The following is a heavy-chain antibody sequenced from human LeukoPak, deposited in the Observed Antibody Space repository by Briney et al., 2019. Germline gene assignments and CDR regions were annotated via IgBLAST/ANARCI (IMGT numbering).Heavy chain of an antibody. Sequence: PSETLSLTCTVSGGSVGSSSYYWGWIRQPPGKGLEWIGSIYYSGSTYCNPSLKSRVTISVGTSKNQFSLKLSSVTAADTAVYYCARRWYLDYWGQGTLVTVSS. CDR3: ARRWYLDY. V-gene: IGHV4-39*01. CDR2: IYYSGST. J-gene: IGHJ4*02. CDR1: GGSVGSSSYY.